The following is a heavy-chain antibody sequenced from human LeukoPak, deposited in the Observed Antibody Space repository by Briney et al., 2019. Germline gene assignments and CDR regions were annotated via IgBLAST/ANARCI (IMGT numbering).Heavy chain of an antibody. V-gene: IGHV3-74*01. CDR2: IRSERSST. Sequence: PGGSLRLSCAASGFTLSGYWMHWVRQGPGKGLVWVSRIRSERSSTSYADSVKGRFTVSRDNAKNTLYLQMNSLRAEDTAVYYCVRSDWFDPWGQGTLVTVPS. J-gene: IGHJ5*02. CDR3: VRSDWFDP. CDR1: GFTLSGYW.